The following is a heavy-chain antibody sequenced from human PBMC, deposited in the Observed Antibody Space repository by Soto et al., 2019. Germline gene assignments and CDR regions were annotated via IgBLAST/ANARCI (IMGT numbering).Heavy chain of an antibody. J-gene: IGHJ4*01. CDR1: GYNFSNHL. CDR3: ARGYCTSISCYSTFNY. V-gene: IGHV5-51*01. Sequence: EVQLEQSGVEVKKPGESLKISCKGSGYNFSNHLIGWVRQMPGKGLEWMGVIFPGDSDTRYSPSFQGQVTISADKSISTAYLHWSSLRASDTAMYYCARGYCTSISCYSTFNYWAQGTLVTVSS. D-gene: IGHD2-2*01. CDR2: IFPGDSDT.